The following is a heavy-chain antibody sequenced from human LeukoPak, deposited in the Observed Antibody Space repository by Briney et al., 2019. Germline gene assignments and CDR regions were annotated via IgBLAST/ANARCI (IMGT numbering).Heavy chain of an antibody. CDR1: GFTFSSYA. D-gene: IGHD3-16*02. V-gene: IGHV3-23*01. J-gene: IGHJ4*02. CDR2: ISGSGGST. Sequence: GGSLRLSCAASGFTFSSYAMSWVRQAPGKGLEWVSVISGSGGSTYYTDSVKGRFTISRDNSKNTLYLQMNSLRAEDTAVYYCASGRKGGVIVAASDYWGQGTLVIVSS. CDR3: ASGRKGGVIVAASDY.